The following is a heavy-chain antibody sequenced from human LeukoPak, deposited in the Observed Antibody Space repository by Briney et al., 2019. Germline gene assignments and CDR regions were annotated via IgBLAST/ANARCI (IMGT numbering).Heavy chain of an antibody. D-gene: IGHD1-20*01. CDR3: ARAAYNWN. J-gene: IGHJ4*02. CDR1: GFTLRDYV. CDR2: IDPSGTAL. Sequence: GGSLRLSCTASGFTLRDYVMSWVRQAPGKGLEWVSYIDPSGTALFYADSVKGRFTISRDNGKNSLYLQLRSLRADDTAVYYCARAAYNWNWGQGTLVTVSS. V-gene: IGHV3-11*01.